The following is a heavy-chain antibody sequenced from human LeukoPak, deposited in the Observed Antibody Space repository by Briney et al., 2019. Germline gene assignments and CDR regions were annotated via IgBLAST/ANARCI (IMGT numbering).Heavy chain of an antibody. CDR1: GYSISSGYY. Sequence: SETLSLTCTVSGYSISSGYYWGWIRQPPGKGLEWIGSIYHSGSTYYNPSLKSRVTISVDTSKNQFSLKLSSVTAADTAVYYCARRLSRHIVVVTAMRHAFDIWGQGTMVTVSS. CDR3: ARRLSRHIVVVTAMRHAFDI. D-gene: IGHD2-21*02. CDR2: IYHSGST. J-gene: IGHJ3*02. V-gene: IGHV4-38-2*02.